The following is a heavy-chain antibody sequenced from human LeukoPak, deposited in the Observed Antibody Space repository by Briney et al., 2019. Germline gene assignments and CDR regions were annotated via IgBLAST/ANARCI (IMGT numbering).Heavy chain of an antibody. V-gene: IGHV3-7*01. D-gene: IGHD6-19*01. CDR1: GFTFSSYA. Sequence: GGSLRLSCAASGFTFSSYAMNWVRQAPGKGLEWVANIKEDGSEKYYGDSVKGRFTISRDNAKKSLYLQMNSLRAEDTAVYYCARVGSGEGMDWGQGTLVTVSS. CDR2: IKEDGSEK. J-gene: IGHJ4*02. CDR3: ARVGSGEGMD.